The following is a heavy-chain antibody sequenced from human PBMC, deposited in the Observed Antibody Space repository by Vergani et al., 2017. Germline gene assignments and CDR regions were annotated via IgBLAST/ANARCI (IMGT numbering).Heavy chain of an antibody. CDR3: ARDSGGYVWGSYEAWFDP. D-gene: IGHD3-16*01. CDR2: IYNSGNG. V-gene: IGHV4-39*02. Sequence: QMQLQESGPGLVKASETLSLTCTVSGDSIISSSYYWGWIRQPPGKGLEWIGSIYNSGNGDSSSSLKSRVTISADTSKNQFSLRLTSVTAADTAVYYCARDSGGYVWGSYEAWFDPWGQGTLVTVSS. J-gene: IGHJ5*02. CDR1: GDSIISSSYY.